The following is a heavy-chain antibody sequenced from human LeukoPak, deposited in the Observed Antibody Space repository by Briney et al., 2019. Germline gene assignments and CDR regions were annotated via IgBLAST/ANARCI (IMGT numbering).Heavy chain of an antibody. D-gene: IGHD3-3*01. CDR1: GGSVSSGSYY. V-gene: IGHV4-61*01. J-gene: IGHJ4*02. Sequence: PSGTLSLTCTVSGGSVSSGSYYWSWIRQPPGKGLEWIGYIYYSGSTNYNPSLKSRVTISVDTSKNQFSLKLSSVTAADTAVYYCARGYYDFWSGYSQASHFDYWGQGTLVTVSS. CDR2: IYYSGST. CDR3: ARGYYDFWSGYSQASHFDY.